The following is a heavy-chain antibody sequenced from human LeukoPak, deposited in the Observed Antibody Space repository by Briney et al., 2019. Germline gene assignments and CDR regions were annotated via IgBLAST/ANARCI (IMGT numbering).Heavy chain of an antibody. V-gene: IGHV3-23*01. Sequence: GGSLRLSCAVSGFTFSDYYMSWVRQAPGKGLEWVSAISGSGGSTYYADSVKGRFTISRDNSKNTLYMQMNSLRAEDTAVYYCAKEGGIAARPEDYWGQGTLVTVSS. CDR2: ISGSGGST. J-gene: IGHJ4*02. CDR1: GFTFSDYY. D-gene: IGHD6-6*01. CDR3: AKEGGIAARPEDY.